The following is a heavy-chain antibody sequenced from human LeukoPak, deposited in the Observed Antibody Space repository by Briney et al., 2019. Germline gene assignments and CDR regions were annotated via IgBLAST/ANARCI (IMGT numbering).Heavy chain of an antibody. V-gene: IGHV3-23*01. J-gene: IGHJ4*02. D-gene: IGHD6-25*01. CDR1: GFTFSSYY. Sequence: GGSLRLSCEASGFTFSSYYMIWVRQAPEKGLEWVSVISVSGDWTYYADSVKGRFTISRDNSKNTLYLQMNSLRAEDTAVYYCARDSGSEALDYWGQGTLVTVSS. CDR2: ISVSGDWT. CDR3: ARDSGSEALDY.